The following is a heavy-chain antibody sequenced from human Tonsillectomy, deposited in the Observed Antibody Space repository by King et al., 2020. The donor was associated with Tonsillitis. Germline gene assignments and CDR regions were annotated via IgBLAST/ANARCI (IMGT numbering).Heavy chain of an antibody. CDR1: GFTFTSYG. CDR2: IWVDGSNK. J-gene: IGHJ4*02. CDR3: ARERSSSCYWGRFSN. Sequence: QLVQSGGGVVQPGRSLRLSCGASGFTFTSYGMHWVRQAPGKGLEWVAVIWVDGSNKYYADSVKGRFTISRDNSKKTLYLQMNSLRVEDTAVYYCARERSSSCYWGRFSNWGQGTLVTVSS. D-gene: IGHD6-13*01. V-gene: IGHV3-33*08.